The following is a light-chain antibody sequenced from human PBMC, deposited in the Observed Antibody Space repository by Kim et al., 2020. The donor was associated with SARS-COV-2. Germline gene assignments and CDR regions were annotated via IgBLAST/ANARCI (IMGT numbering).Light chain of an antibody. Sequence: LSPGERATLSCRASQSVSSYLAWYQQKPGQAPRLLIYDASNRATGIPARFSGSGSGTDFTLTISSLEPEDFAVYYCQQRSNWRRTFGQGTKVDIK. CDR2: DAS. J-gene: IGKJ1*01. CDR3: QQRSNWRRT. CDR1: QSVSSY. V-gene: IGKV3-11*01.